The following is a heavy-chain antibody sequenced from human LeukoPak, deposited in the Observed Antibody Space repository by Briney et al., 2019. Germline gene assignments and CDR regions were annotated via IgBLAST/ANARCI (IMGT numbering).Heavy chain of an antibody. Sequence: ASVKVSCTASGYTFTSYYMHLVRQAPGQGLEWMGIINPSGGSTSYAQKFQGRVTMTRGTSTSTVYMELSSMRSEDTAVYYCAMGETFGPFEYWGQGTLVTVSS. D-gene: IGHD3-10*01. CDR1: GYTFTSYY. CDR2: INPSGGST. V-gene: IGHV1-46*01. J-gene: IGHJ4*02. CDR3: AMGETFGPFEY.